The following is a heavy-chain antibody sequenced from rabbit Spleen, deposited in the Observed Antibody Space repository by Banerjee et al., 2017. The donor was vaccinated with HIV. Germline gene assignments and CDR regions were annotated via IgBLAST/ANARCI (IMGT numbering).Heavy chain of an antibody. CDR2: IYAGSSGST. J-gene: IGHJ4*01. CDR1: GFSFSSDYW. D-gene: IGHD8-1*01. CDR3: GGGSNNYRDFTL. V-gene: IGHV1S45*01. Sequence: QEQLEESGGDLVKPEGSLTLTCTASGFSFSSDYWICWVRQAPGKGLEWIACIYAGSSGSTHYASWAKGRFTISKASSTTVTLQMTSLTVADTATYFCGGGSNNYRDFTLWGQGTLVTVS.